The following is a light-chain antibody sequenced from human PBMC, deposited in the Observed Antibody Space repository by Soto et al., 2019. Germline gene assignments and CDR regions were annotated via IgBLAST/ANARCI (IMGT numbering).Light chain of an antibody. J-gene: IGLJ2*01. V-gene: IGLV1-44*01. CDR3: AAWDESLNAVV. CDR2: SND. Sequence: QSVLTQPPSASGTPGQRVTISCSGGSSNIGSNTVNWYQQLPGTAPNLLIYSNDQRPSGVPDRFSGSKSGTSASLAISGLQYEDEADYYCAAWDESLNAVVFGGGTKVTVL. CDR1: SSNIGSNT.